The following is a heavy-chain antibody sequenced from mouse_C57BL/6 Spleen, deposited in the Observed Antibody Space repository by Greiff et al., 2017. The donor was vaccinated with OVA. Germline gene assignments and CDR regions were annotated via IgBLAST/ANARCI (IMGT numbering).Heavy chain of an antibody. Sequence: EVQLVESGGGLVKPGGSLKLSCAASGFTFSDYGMHWVRQAPEKGLEWVAYISSGSSTIYYADTVKGRFTISRDNAKNTLFLQMTSLRSDDTAMYYCARLLFYAMDYWGQGTSVTVSS. CDR3: ARLLFYAMDY. CDR2: ISSGSSTI. CDR1: GFTFSDYG. V-gene: IGHV5-17*01. J-gene: IGHJ4*01.